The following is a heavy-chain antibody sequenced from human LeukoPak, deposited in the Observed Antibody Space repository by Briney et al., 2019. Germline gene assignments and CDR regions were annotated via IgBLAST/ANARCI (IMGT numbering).Heavy chain of an antibody. D-gene: IGHD3-10*01. Sequence: GGSLRLSCAASGFTFSDYYMSWIRQAPGKALEWVSYVSSGSSTIYYADSVKGRFTISRDNAKNSLYLQMNSLRAEDTAVYYCARHKRGYYSPFDIWGQGTMVTVSS. CDR2: VSSGSSTI. J-gene: IGHJ3*02. CDR1: GFTFSDYY. CDR3: ARHKRGYYSPFDI. V-gene: IGHV3-11*04.